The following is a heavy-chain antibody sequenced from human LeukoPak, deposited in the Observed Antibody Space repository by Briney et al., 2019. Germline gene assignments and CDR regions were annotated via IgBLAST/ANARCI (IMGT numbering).Heavy chain of an antibody. V-gene: IGHV4-34*01. J-gene: IGHJ4*02. D-gene: IGHD1-26*01. CDR3: SSSGGY. Sequence: SETLSLTCTVSGGSISSYYWSWIRQPPGKGLGWIGEINHSGSTNYNPSLKSRVTISVDTSKNQFSLKLSSVTAADTAVYYCSSSGGYWGQGTLVTVSS. CDR1: GGSISSYY. CDR2: INHSGST.